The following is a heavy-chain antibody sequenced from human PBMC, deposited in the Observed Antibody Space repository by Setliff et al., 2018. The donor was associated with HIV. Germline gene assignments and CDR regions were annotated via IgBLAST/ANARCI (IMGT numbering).Heavy chain of an antibody. D-gene: IGHD6-19*01. V-gene: IGHV4-59*04. CDR3: ARLGSGWNWVTRIDY. J-gene: IGHJ4*02. CDR2: IYYTGNT. Sequence: SETLSLTCTVSGGSISSYYWSWIRQPPGKGLEWIGYIYYTGNTFYNLSLTSRVTISLDTSKNLFFLTLRSVTAADTAVYYCARLGSGWNWVTRIDYWGRGTLVTVSS. CDR1: GGSISSYY.